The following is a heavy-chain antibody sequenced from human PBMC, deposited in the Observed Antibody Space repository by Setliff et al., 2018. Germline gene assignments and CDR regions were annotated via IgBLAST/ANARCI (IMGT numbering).Heavy chain of an antibody. CDR3: VRALLWSGEGRFDP. CDR1: GGSLSADYY. CDR2: VHPDGST. J-gene: IGHJ5*02. V-gene: IGHV4-61*09. D-gene: IGHD2-8*02. Sequence: SETLSLTCTVSGGSLSADYYWSWIRQLAGKGLEWIGHVHPDGSTNYNPSLYSRLIISVDTSKNQFSLKLTSVTAADTAVYYCVRALLWSGEGRFDPWGQGTLVTVSS.